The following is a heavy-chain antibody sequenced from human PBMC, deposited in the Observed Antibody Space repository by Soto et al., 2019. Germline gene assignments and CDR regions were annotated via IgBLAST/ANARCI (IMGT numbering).Heavy chain of an antibody. CDR1: GGSISSYY. CDR2: IYYSGST. D-gene: IGHD2-2*01. J-gene: IGHJ5*02. Sequence: PSETLSLTCTVSGGSISSYYWSWIRQPPGKGLEWIGYIYYSGSTNYNPSLKSRVTISVDTSKNQFSLKLSSVTAADTAVYYCARVVVVPAEWFDPWGQGTLVTVSS. CDR3: ARVVVVPAEWFDP. V-gene: IGHV4-59*12.